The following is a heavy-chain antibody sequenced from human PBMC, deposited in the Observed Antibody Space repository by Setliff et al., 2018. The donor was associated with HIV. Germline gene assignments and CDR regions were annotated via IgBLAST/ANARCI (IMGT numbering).Heavy chain of an antibody. Sequence: SETLSLTCSVSGYSISRGYYWGWIRQPPGKGLEWIGSIHQSGSTYYNSSLKSRVTMSVDTSKNKFSLKLSSVTATDTAMYYCASANWNYLGYWFDPWGQGTLVTVSS. D-gene: IGHD1-7*01. J-gene: IGHJ5*02. CDR1: GYSISRGYY. CDR3: ASANWNYLGYWFDP. V-gene: IGHV4-38-2*02. CDR2: IHQSGST.